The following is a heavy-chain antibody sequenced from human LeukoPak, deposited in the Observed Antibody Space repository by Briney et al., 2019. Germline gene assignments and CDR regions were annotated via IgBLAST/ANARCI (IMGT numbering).Heavy chain of an antibody. CDR1: GGTFSSYA. CDR2: IIPILGIA. V-gene: IGHV1-69*04. D-gene: IGHD4-11*01. CDR3: ARDRGSYSSFPPDFDY. J-gene: IGHJ4*02. Sequence: GASVKVSCKASGGTFSSYAISWVRQAPGQGLEWMGRIIPILGIANYAQKFQGRVTITADKSTSTAYMELSSLRSEDTAVYYCARDRGSYSSFPPDFDYWGQGTLVTVSS.